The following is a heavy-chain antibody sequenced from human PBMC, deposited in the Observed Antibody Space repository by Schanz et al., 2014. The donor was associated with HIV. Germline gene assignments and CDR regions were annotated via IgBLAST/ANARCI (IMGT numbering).Heavy chain of an antibody. CDR3: IRHVEWARSY. CDR1: GFTFSRYS. J-gene: IGHJ4*02. Sequence: EVQLVESGGGLVKPGGSLRLSCAASGFTFSRYSLNWVCQAPGKGLEWVSVVYIGDSTFYANSVKGRFTISRDDSKNTLYLQMNSLRAEDTAVYYCIRHVEWARSYWGQGILVTVSS. CDR2: VYIGDST. D-gene: IGHD1-1*01. V-gene: IGHV3-66*04.